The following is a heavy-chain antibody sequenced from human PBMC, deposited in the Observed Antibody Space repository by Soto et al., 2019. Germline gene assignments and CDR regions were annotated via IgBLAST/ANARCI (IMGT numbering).Heavy chain of an antibody. V-gene: IGHV1-8*01. Sequence: QVQLVQSGAEVRKPGASVKVSCEASGYTFTSYDIYWVRQATGQGLEWMGWMNPNTGNSGYAQKFQGRVTMTSDTFISTAQKELRSLRSDDTAVYYCARRAETNGWNGFGADKYYFDFWGQGTLVTVSS. J-gene: IGHJ4*02. CDR2: MNPNTGNS. CDR1: GYTFTSYD. CDR3: ARRAETNGWNGFGADKYYFDF. D-gene: IGHD1-1*01.